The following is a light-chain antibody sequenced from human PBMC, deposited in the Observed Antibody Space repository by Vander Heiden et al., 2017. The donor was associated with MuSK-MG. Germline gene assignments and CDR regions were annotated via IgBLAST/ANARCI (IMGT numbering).Light chain of an antibody. CDR2: AAS. J-gene: IGKJ1*01. V-gene: IGKV1-39*01. CDR3: QQSDSTPWT. CDR1: QRISSY. Sequence: IQMTQSPSSLSASVGDRVTITCRASQRISSYLNWYQQKPGKAPRLLIYAASSLESGVPSRFSGSGSGTDFTLTISSLQPEDFATYYCQQSDSTPWTFGQGTKVEIK.